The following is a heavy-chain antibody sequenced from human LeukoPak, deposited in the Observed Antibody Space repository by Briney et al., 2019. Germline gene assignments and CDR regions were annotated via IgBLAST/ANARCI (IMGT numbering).Heavy chain of an antibody. V-gene: IGHV4-31*03. Sequence: SETLSLTCTVSGGSISSGGYYWSWIRQHPGKGLEWIGYIYYSGSTYYNPSLKSRVTMSVDTSKNQFSLKLSSVTAADTAVYYCARDRAPFLAAAAIFDYRGQGTLVTVS. CDR3: ARDRAPFLAAAAIFDY. D-gene: IGHD6-13*01. CDR2: IYYSGST. CDR1: GGSISSGGYY. J-gene: IGHJ4*02.